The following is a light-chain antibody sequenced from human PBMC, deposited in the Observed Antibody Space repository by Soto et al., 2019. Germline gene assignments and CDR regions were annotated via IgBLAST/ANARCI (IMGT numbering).Light chain of an antibody. CDR2: EDN. CDR1: SGSIASNY. J-gene: IGLJ3*02. V-gene: IGLV6-57*03. CDR3: QSYDSSNRV. Sequence: NFMLTQPHSVSESPGKTVTISCTRSSGSIASNYVQWYQQRPGSAPTTVIYEDNQRPSGVPDRFSGTIDSSSNSASLTSSGLKADDQADYSGQSYDSSNRVFGGGTHVAVL.